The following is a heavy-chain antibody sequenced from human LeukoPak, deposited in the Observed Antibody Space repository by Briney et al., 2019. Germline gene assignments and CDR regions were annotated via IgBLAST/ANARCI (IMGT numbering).Heavy chain of an antibody. V-gene: IGHV4-59*01. Sequence: SETLSLTSTVSGVSISSYYWSWIRQPPGQGLECHGYIFYNESPNYNPSLKRRLTIPVDTSKNQFSLKQRSVTAADTAVYFCARVISPENYFYFLEYYYMDVWGKGATVTVSS. CDR2: IFYNESP. CDR3: ARVISPENYFYFLEYYYMDV. J-gene: IGHJ6*03. CDR1: GVSISSYY. D-gene: IGHD3/OR15-3a*01.